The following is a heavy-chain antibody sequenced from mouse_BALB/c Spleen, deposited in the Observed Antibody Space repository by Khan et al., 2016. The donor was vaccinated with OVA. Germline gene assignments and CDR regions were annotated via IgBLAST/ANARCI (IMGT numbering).Heavy chain of an antibody. CDR2: INPYNDGS. Sequence: VRLQQSGPELVKPGASVKMSCKASGYTFTTYGMHWVKQKPGQGLEWVGYINPYNDGSKYIEKFKGKATLTSDKSSSTAYMELSSLTSEDSAVYYCARGGYYRYPYAMDYWGQGTSVTVSS. J-gene: IGHJ4*01. CDR3: ARGGYYRYPYAMDY. V-gene: IGHV1S136*01. CDR1: GYTFTTYG. D-gene: IGHD2-14*01.